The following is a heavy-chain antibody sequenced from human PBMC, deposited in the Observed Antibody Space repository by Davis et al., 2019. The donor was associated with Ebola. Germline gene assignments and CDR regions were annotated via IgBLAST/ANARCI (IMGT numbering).Heavy chain of an antibody. CDR3: ARHGGDSGSYYYLDS. Sequence: MPSETLSLTCAVYGGSFSGYYWSWIRQPPGKGLEWIGEINHSGSTNYNPSLKSRVTISVDTSKNQFSLKLTSVSAADTAIFYCARHGGDSGSYYYLDSWGQGTLVTVSS. CDR1: GGSFSGYY. J-gene: IGHJ4*02. CDR2: INHSGST. D-gene: IGHD1-26*01. V-gene: IGHV4-34*01.